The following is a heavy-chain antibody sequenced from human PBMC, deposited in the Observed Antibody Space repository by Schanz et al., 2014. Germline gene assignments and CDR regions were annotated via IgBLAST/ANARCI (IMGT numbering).Heavy chain of an antibody. CDR3: ARDGAELYYFDD. V-gene: IGHV3-11*04. CDR2: ISSSGSTI. J-gene: IGHJ4*02. D-gene: IGHD1-1*01. CDR1: GFTFSDYY. Sequence: VQLVESGGGLVQPGGSLRLSCAASGFTFSDYYMSWIRQAPGKGLEWVSYISSSGSTIYYADSVKGRFTISRDNSKNTLYLQMNSLRSEDTAVYYCARDGAELYYFDDWGQGTLVTVSS.